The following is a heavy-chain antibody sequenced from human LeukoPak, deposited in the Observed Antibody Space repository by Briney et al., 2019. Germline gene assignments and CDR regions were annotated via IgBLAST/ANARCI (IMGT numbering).Heavy chain of an antibody. Sequence: SETLSLTCTVSGGSVNSCSYYWKWIRQPPGKGLEWIGYIYYSGGTNYNRSLKSRVTISVDTSKNQFSLKLSPVTAADTAVYYCARAAYSGSYHSDYWGQGTLVTVSS. CDR2: IYYSGGT. J-gene: IGHJ4*02. CDR1: GGSVNSCSYY. V-gene: IGHV4-61*01. D-gene: IGHD1-26*01. CDR3: ARAAYSGSYHSDY.